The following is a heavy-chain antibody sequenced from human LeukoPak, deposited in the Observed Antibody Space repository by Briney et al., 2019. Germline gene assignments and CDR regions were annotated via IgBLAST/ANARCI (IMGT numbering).Heavy chain of an antibody. CDR1: GGSISSSSYY. CDR3: ARITMIVVEYFQH. Sequence: PSETLSLTCTVSGGSISSSSYYWGWIRQPPGKGLEWIGSIYYSGSTYYNPSLKSRVTISVDTSKNQFSLKLSSVTAADTAVYYCARITMIVVEYFQHWGQGTLVTVSS. D-gene: IGHD3-22*01. V-gene: IGHV4-39*01. J-gene: IGHJ1*01. CDR2: IYYSGST.